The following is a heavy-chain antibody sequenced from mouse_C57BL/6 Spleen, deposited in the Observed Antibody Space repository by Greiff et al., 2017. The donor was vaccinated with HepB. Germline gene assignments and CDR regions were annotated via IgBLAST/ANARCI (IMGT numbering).Heavy chain of an antibody. Sequence: QVQLQQSGAELARPGASVKLSCKASGYTFTSYGISWVKQSTGQGLEWIGEIYPRSGNTYYNEKFKGKATLTADKSSSTAYMELRSLTSEDSAVYFCARWDITTVVDYWGQGTTLTVSS. J-gene: IGHJ2*01. CDR1: GYTFTSYG. D-gene: IGHD1-1*01. CDR3: ARWDITTVVDY. V-gene: IGHV1-81*01. CDR2: IYPRSGNT.